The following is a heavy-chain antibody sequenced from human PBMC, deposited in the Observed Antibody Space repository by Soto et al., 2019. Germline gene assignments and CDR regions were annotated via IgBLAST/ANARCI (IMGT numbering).Heavy chain of an antibody. CDR2: ITGRGSSI. J-gene: IGHJ6*02. D-gene: IGHD3-10*01. CDR3: ARVASGAYGMDV. V-gene: IGHV3-48*02. CDR1: GFTFSIYS. Sequence: GGSLIHSCAASGFTFSIYSMNWVRQAPGKGLEWVAYITGRGSSIYYADSVKGRFTISRDNAKNSRFLQMDSLRDEDTAVYYCARVASGAYGMDVWGQGTTVTVSS.